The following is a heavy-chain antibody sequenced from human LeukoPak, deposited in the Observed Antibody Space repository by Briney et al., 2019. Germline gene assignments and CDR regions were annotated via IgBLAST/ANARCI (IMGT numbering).Heavy chain of an antibody. CDR2: ISFDGTIK. CDR1: GFTFSSYG. J-gene: IGHJ3*02. V-gene: IGHV3-30*18. CDR3: AKLRGIYPYDTFDI. Sequence: TGGSLRLSCAASGFTFSSYGIHWVRQAPGKGLEWVAVISFDGTIKYYADSVKGRFTSSRDNSKNTLYLQMNSLRAEDTAVYYCAKLRGIYPYDTFDIWGQGTMVTVSS. D-gene: IGHD3-16*01.